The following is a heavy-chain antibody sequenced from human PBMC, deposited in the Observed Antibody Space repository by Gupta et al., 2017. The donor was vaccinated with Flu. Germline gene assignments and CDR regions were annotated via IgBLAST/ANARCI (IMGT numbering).Heavy chain of an antibody. J-gene: IGHJ6*02. CDR1: GFTFSSYA. Sequence: EVQLLESGGGLVQPGGSLRLSCAASGFTFSSYAVSWVRQAPGKGLEWVSAISGSGGSTYYADSVKGRFTISRDNSKNTLYLQMNSLRAEDTAVYYCAKLMRWERYHYYYGMDVWGQGTTVTVSS. CDR3: AKLMRWERYHYYYGMDV. CDR2: ISGSGGST. D-gene: IGHD1-26*01. V-gene: IGHV3-23*01.